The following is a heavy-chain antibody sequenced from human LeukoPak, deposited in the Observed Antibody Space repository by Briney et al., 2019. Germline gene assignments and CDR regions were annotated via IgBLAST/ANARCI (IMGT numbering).Heavy chain of an antibody. CDR1: GYSISSGYY. J-gene: IGHJ5*02. D-gene: IGHD2-2*01. CDR2: IYHSGRT. V-gene: IGHV4-38-2*02. CDR3: ARAPVPASLFDP. Sequence: PSETLSLTCTVSGYSISSGYYWGWIRQPPGKGLEWIGSIYHSGRTFYNPSLKSRVTISVDTSKNQFSLKLSSVTAADTAVYYCARAPVPASLFDPWGQGTLVTVSS.